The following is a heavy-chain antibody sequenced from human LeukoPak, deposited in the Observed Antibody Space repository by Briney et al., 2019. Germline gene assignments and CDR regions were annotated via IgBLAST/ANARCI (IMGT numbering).Heavy chain of an antibody. J-gene: IGHJ6*02. D-gene: IGHD3-10*01. V-gene: IGHV3-21*01. Sequence: GGSLRLSCAASGFTLSSYSMNWVRQAPGKGLEWVSSISSSSSYIYYADSVKGRFTISRDNAKNSLYLQMNSLRAEDTAVYYCARARITMVRGVMNYYGMDVWGQGTTVTVSS. CDR3: ARARITMVRGVMNYYGMDV. CDR1: GFTLSSYS. CDR2: ISSSSSYI.